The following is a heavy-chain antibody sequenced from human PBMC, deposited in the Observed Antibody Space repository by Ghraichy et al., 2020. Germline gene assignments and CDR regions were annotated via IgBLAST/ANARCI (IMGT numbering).Heavy chain of an antibody. D-gene: IGHD1-1*01. CDR1: GFTFSSYG. Sequence: GGSLRLSCAASGFTFSSYGMHWVRQAPGKGLEWVAVISYDGSNKYYADSVKGRFTISRDNSKNTLYLQMNSLRAEDTAVYYCAKRGTFDYWGQGTRVTGSS. V-gene: IGHV3-30*18. CDR2: ISYDGSNK. J-gene: IGHJ4*02. CDR3: AKRGTFDY.